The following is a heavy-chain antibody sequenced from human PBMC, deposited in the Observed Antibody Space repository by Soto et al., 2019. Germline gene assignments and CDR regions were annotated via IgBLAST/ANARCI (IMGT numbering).Heavy chain of an antibody. J-gene: IGHJ6*01. CDR3: VKGSGTYSSYYVMDV. D-gene: IGHD3-10*01. CDR1: GFTLSSYA. CDR2: IRSNGNTT. V-gene: IGHV3-64D*06. Sequence: PGGSLRLSCSASGFTLSSYAMHWVRQAPGKGLEYVSAIRSNGNTTFYADSVKGRFAVSRDNAKNTLYLQMSSLRTEYTAVYYFVKGSGTYSSYYVMDVWGQGTPVTVSS.